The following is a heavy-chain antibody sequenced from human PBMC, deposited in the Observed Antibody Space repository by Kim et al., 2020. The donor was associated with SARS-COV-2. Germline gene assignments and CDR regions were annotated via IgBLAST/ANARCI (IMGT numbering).Heavy chain of an antibody. CDR1: GFTFNLHW. V-gene: IGHV3-7*03. CDR2: INQDGSET. CDR3: ARDQDDAYSPEVDPDF. J-gene: IGHJ4*02. D-gene: IGHD2-21*01. Sequence: GGSLRLSCAASGFTFNLHWMTWVRQAPGKGLEWVANINQDGSETYYMDSVKGRFTTSRDNAKKSLYLQMTSLRAEDTAVYFCARDQDDAYSPEVDPDFWGQGTLVTVSS.